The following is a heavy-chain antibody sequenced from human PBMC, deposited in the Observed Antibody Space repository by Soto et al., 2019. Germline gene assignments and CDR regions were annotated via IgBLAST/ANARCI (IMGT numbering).Heavy chain of an antibody. CDR3: ARTIVATIGFDS. Sequence: SETLSLTCTGSGGFMSRNYWSGSRQPPGKGLEWIGYIYYSGSTKYNPSLKSRVTISVDTSKNQFSLKLSSVTAADTAVYYCARTIVATIGFDSWGQGTLVTV. V-gene: IGHV4-59*12. D-gene: IGHD5-12*01. CDR2: IYYSGST. J-gene: IGHJ4*02. CDR1: GGFMSRNY.